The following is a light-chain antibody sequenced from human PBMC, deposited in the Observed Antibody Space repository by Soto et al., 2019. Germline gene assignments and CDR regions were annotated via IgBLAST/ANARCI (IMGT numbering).Light chain of an antibody. CDR3: QQYGSSPLYT. CDR2: GPS. J-gene: IGKJ2*01. V-gene: IGKV3-20*01. CDR1: QSVSSSY. Sequence: EIVLTQSPATLSLSPGERATLSCRASQSVSSSYLAWYQQKPGQAPRLLIYGPSARATGIPDRFSGSGSGTDFTLTISRLEPEDFAVYYCQQYGSSPLYTFGQGTKLEIK.